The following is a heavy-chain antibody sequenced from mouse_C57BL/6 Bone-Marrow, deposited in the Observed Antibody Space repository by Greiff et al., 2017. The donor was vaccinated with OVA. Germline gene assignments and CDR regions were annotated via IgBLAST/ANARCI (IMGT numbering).Heavy chain of an antibody. Sequence: QVQLKQPGAELVKPGASVKMSCKASGYTFTSYWITWVKQRPGQGLEWIGDIYPGSGSTNYNEKFKSKATLTVDTASSTAYMQLSSLTSEDSAVYYCAREIYYYGSSSLSFAYWGQGTLVTVSA. J-gene: IGHJ3*01. D-gene: IGHD1-1*01. CDR2: IYPGSGST. CDR1: GYTFTSYW. CDR3: AREIYYYGSSSLSFAY. V-gene: IGHV1-55*01.